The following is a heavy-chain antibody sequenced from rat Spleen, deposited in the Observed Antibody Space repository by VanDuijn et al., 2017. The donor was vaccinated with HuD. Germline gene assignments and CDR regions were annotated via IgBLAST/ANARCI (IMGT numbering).Heavy chain of an antibody. CDR3: SRGGATRFDY. D-gene: IGHD1-11*01. J-gene: IGHJ2*01. CDR2: INTGGDKT. CDR1: GFTFSDYD. Sequence: EVQLVASGGGLVQPGRSLKLSCAASGFTFSDYDMAWVRQTPTKGLEWIASINTGGDKTYYRDSVKGRFTAPRDDAKNTQFLQMDSLRSEDTATYYCSRGGATRFDYWGQGVMVTVSS. V-gene: IGHV5S13*01.